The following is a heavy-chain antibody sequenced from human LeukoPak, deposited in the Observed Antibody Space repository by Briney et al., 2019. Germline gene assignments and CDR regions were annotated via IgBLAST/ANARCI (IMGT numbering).Heavy chain of an antibody. CDR2: TFYRSSWYH. Sequence: SQTLSLTCAISGDSVSSDSAAWNWIRQSPSGGLEWLGRTFYRSSWYHDYAGSVKSRITINPDTSKNQFSLHLKSVTPEDTAVYYCARDEVVRGVILQGGMDVWDQGATVTVSS. J-gene: IGHJ6*02. CDR1: GDSVSSDSAA. D-gene: IGHD3-10*01. CDR3: ARDEVVRGVILQGGMDV. V-gene: IGHV6-1*01.